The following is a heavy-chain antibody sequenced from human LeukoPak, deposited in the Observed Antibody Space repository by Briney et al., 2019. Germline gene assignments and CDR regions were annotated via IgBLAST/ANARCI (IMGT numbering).Heavy chain of an antibody. CDR2: ISGSGDTT. CDR1: GFTFSDAW. CDR3: AKDDRLSCGYGSSDY. Sequence: GGSLRLSCAASGFTFSDAWMSWVRQAPGKGLEWVSTISGSGDTTYYADSVKGRFTISRDSSENTLYLLMNSLRAEDTAVYYCAKDDRLSCGYGSSDYWGQGTLVTVSS. V-gene: IGHV3-23*01. D-gene: IGHD3-10*01. J-gene: IGHJ4*02.